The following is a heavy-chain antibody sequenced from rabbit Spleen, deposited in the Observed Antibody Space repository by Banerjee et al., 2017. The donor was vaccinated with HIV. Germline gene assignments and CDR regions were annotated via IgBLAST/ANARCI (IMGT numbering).Heavy chain of an antibody. CDR3: ARGAGDTWYAGGL. D-gene: IGHD2-1*01. J-gene: IGHJ3*01. V-gene: IGHV1S40*01. Sequence: QQLVESGGGLVKPGASLTLTCTASGFSFSTSYDMCWVRQAPGKGLEWIGCIYTGNGKTYYAGWAKGRFTISKTSSTTVTLQLNSLTVADTATYFCARGAGDTWYAGGLWGQGTLVTVS. CDR2: IYTGNGKT. CDR1: GFSFSTSYD.